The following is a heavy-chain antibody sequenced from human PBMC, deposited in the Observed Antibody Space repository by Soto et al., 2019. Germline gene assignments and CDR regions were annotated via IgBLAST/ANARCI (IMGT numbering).Heavy chain of an antibody. V-gene: IGHV3-30*18. CDR1: GFTFSSYG. J-gene: IGHJ6*02. D-gene: IGHD3-3*02. Sequence: VQLVESGGGVVQPGRSLRLSCAASGFTFSSYGMHWVRQAPGKGLEWVAVISYDGSNKYYADSVKGRFTISRDNSKNTLYLQMNSLRAEDTAVYYCAKDVLLARWANYYYYGMDVWGQGTTVTVSS. CDR2: ISYDGSNK. CDR3: AKDVLLARWANYYYYGMDV.